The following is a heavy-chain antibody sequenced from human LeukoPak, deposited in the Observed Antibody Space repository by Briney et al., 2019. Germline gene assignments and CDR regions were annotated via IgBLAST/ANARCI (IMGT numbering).Heavy chain of an antibody. V-gene: IGHV1-69*05. CDR1: GGTFSSYA. CDR3: AREEGTMIDRPLIQEWYYFDY. Sequence: ASVNVSCKASGGTFSSYAISWVRQAPGQGLEWMGRIIPIFGTANYAQKFQGRVTITTDESTSTAYMELSSLRSEDTAVYYCAREEGTMIDRPLIQEWYYFDYWGQGTLVTVSS. J-gene: IGHJ4*02. CDR2: IIPIFGTA. D-gene: IGHD3-22*01.